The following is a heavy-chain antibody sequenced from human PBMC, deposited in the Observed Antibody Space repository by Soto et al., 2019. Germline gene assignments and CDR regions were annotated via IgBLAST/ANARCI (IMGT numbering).Heavy chain of an antibody. Sequence: SETLSLTCPVSGGSISISSYYWGWLRQPPVKGLEWIGSFYYRGSTNYNPSLKSRVTIAVDTSKNQFSLMLSFGTAADTAVYYCGRGGVHGYSSAMWWFDPWGQGTLVTVSS. D-gene: IGHD5-18*01. J-gene: IGHJ5*02. CDR2: FYYRGST. V-gene: IGHV4-39*07. CDR1: GGSISISSYY. CDR3: GRGGVHGYSSAMWWFDP.